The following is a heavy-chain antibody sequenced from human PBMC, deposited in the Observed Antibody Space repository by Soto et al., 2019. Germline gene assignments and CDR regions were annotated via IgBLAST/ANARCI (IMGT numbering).Heavy chain of an antibody. CDR3: AKGNYAYSYYYRDV. D-gene: IGHD4-17*01. V-gene: IGHV3-9*01. CDR1: GFTFDDYA. Sequence: EVQLVESGGGLVQPGRSLRLSCAATGFTFDDYAMHWVRQAPGKGLEWVSSISWNSGDIGYADSVKGRFTISRDNAKNSLHLQMNSLRAEDTALYYCAKGNYAYSYYYRDVWGKGTTVTVSS. CDR2: ISWNSGDI. J-gene: IGHJ6*03.